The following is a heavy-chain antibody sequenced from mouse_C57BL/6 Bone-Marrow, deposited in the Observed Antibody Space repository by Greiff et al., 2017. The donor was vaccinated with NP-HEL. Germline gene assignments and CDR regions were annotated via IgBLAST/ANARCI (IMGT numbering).Heavy chain of an antibody. D-gene: IGHD1-1*01. J-gene: IGHJ2*01. CDR2: IDPANGNT. V-gene: IGHV14-3*01. Sequence: EVKLMESVAELVRPGASVKLSCKASGFNIKNNCMHWVKQRPEQGLEWIGRIDPANGNTKYAPKFKGKATITADTSSNTAYLQLSSLTSEDTAAFYCAREAYDGSSYFAYWGQGTTVTVSS. CDR3: AREAYDGSSYFAY. CDR1: GFNIKNNC.